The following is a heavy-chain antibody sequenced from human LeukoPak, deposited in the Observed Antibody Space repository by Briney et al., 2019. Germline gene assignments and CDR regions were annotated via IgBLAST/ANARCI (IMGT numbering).Heavy chain of an antibody. CDR3: ARDTNYIYYYGMDV. CDR1: GFIFSTSA. CDR2: IWYDGSNK. V-gene: IGHV3-33*08. J-gene: IGHJ6*02. D-gene: IGHD4/OR15-4a*01. Sequence: GGSLRLSCAAFGFIFSTSAIHWVRQAPGKGLEWVAVIWYDGSNKYYADSVKGRFTISRDNSKNTLYLQMNSLRAEDTAVYYCARDTNYIYYYGMDVWGQGTTVTVSS.